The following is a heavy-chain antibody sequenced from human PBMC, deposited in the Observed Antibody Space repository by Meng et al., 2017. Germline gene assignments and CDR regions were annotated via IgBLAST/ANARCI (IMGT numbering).Heavy chain of an antibody. V-gene: IGHV4-61*01. J-gene: IGHJ4*02. CDR2: IDYGGST. CDR3: ARTRGDYYFDY. CDR1: GDSVTVGSHY. D-gene: IGHD3-16*01. Sequence: RVWGPGLGRASETLNLTGNVSGDSVTVGSHYWSWIRQPPGKGLEWIGYIDYGGSTSYNPSLRSRVTLSVDTSNNQFSLKLGSVTAADTAVFYCARTRGDYYFDYWGQGTLVTVSS.